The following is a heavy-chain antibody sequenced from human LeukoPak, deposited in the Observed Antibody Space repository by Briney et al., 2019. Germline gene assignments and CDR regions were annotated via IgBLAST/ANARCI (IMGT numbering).Heavy chain of an antibody. Sequence: GSLRLSCTASGFTSGFSFSTYAMSWVRQAPGKGLEWVSTISSSGGSTYYADSVKGRFTISRDNSKSTLYLQMDTLRADDTAVYYCAKDGWYYDSSGLGAFDVWGQGTMVIVSS. V-gene: IGHV3-23*01. D-gene: IGHD3-22*01. CDR3: AKDGWYYDSSGLGAFDV. CDR1: GFSFSTYA. CDR2: ISSSGGST. J-gene: IGHJ3*01.